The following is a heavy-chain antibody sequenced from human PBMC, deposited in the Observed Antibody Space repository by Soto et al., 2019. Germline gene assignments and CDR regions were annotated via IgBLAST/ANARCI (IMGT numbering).Heavy chain of an antibody. CDR1: GYSFGTSG. J-gene: IGHJ4*02. CDR2: ISAYNGNT. D-gene: IGHD3-22*01. Sequence: QVKLVQSGTEVKKPGASMKVSCKASGYSFGTSGISWVRQVPGQGLEWMGWISAYNGNTNYEQKLQDRVTMTTDTSTNTAYLELRSLRSDDTAVYYCARAGQYYDSSGYANWGQGTLVTVSS. V-gene: IGHV1-18*01. CDR3: ARAGQYYDSSGYAN.